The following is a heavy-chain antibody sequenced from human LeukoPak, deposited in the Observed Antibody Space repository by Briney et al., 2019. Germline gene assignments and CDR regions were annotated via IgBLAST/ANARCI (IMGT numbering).Heavy chain of an antibody. D-gene: IGHD6-19*01. V-gene: IGHV3-48*03. Sequence: GGSLRLSCAASGFGFSSYAMHWVRQAPGKGLEWVSFISSSGTTIYYADSVKGRFTISRDNAKNSLYLQMNSLRAEDTAVYYCARYWGSGWSSFDYWGQGTLVTVSS. J-gene: IGHJ4*02. CDR2: ISSSGTTI. CDR3: ARYWGSGWSSFDY. CDR1: GFGFSSYA.